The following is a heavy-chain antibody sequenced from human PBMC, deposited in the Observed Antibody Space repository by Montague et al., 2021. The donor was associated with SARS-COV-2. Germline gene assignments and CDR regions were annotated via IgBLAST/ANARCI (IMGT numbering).Heavy chain of an antibody. D-gene: IGHD6-13*01. CDR3: TRDRGIAAADNYYYGRDV. CDR1: GDSIRSYH. J-gene: IGHJ6*02. V-gene: IGHV4-59*13. CDR2: ITDSGRT. Sequence: SETLSLTCTVSGDSIRSYHWTWIRQPPGKGLEWIGRITDSGRTIYNPSLKSRVTISVDTSKNQFFLNLRSMVAADTAIYYCTRDRGIAAADNYYYGRDVWGPRTTVTVSS.